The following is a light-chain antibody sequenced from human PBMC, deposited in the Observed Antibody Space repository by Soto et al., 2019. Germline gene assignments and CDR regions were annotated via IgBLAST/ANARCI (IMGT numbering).Light chain of an antibody. CDR1: SSNIGSNY. Sequence: QSVLTQPPSASGTPGQRVTISCSGSSSNIGSNYVYWYQQLPETAPKLLIYRNNQRHSGVPDRFSGSKSGTSASLAISGLRSEDEADYYCAAWDDSLSGVVFGGGTKVTVL. V-gene: IGLV1-47*01. CDR2: RNN. J-gene: IGLJ2*01. CDR3: AAWDDSLSGVV.